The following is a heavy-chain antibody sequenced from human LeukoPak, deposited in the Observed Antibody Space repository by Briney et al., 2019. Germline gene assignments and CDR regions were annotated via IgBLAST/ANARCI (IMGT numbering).Heavy chain of an antibody. J-gene: IGHJ4*02. D-gene: IGHD6-19*01. CDR3: ARDSVGYSSGWYPFDY. Sequence: ASVKVSCKASGYTFTSYGISWVRQAPGQGLEWMGWISAYNGNTNYAQKLQGRVTITTDTSTSTAYMELRSLRSDDTAVYYCARDSVGYSSGWYPFDYWGQGTLVTVSS. CDR1: GYTFTSYG. V-gene: IGHV1-18*01. CDR2: ISAYNGNT.